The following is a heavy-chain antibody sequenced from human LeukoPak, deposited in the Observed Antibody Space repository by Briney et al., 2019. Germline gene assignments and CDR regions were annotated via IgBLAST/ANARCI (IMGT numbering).Heavy chain of an antibody. CDR1: GFTFSSYW. CDR2: IKQDGSEK. D-gene: IGHD5-12*01. Sequence: PGGSLRLSCAASGFTFSSYWMSWVRQAPGKGLEWVANIKQDGSEKYYVDSVKGRFTISRDNAKNSLYLQMNSLRAEDTAVYYCATHEVEIVATIEIGVNYYYYMDVWGKGTTVTVSS. V-gene: IGHV3-7*01. J-gene: IGHJ6*03. CDR3: ATHEVEIVATIEIGVNYYYYMDV.